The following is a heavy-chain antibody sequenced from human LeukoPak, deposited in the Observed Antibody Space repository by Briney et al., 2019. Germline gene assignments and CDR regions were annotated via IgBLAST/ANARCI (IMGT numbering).Heavy chain of an antibody. D-gene: IGHD3-10*01. Sequence: SETLSLTCTVSGDSISSYYWSWIRQPPGKGLEWIGYFYHSGSTNYSPSLESRVTISVDTSKNQFSLNLSSVTAEDTAVYYCARDKFRYGSGSYSENWFDPWGQGTLVTVSS. CDR1: GDSISSYY. J-gene: IGHJ5*02. CDR2: FYHSGST. CDR3: ARDKFRYGSGSYSENWFDP. V-gene: IGHV4-59*01.